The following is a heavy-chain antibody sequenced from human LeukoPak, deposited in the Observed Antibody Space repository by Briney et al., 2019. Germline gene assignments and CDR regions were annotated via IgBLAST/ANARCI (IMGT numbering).Heavy chain of an antibody. Sequence: GGSLRLSCAASGFTFSDHFLDWVRQAPGKGLEWVGRTRNKANSYITEYAASVKGRFTISRDDSKNSLYLQMSSLKTDDTAMYYCASIRGTFGYWGQGTLVTVSA. CDR1: GFTFSDHF. J-gene: IGHJ4*02. D-gene: IGHD1-26*01. CDR3: ASIRGTFGY. V-gene: IGHV3-72*01. CDR2: TRNKANSYIT.